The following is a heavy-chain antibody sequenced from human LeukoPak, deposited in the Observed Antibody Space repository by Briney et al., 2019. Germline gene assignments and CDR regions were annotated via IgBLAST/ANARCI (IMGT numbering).Heavy chain of an antibody. Sequence: AASVKVSCKASGGTFSSYAISWVRQAPGQGLEWMGGIIPIFGTANYAQKFQGRVTITADESTSTAYMELSSLRSEGTAVYYCARSETYYYGSGSRWYFDYWGQGTLATVSS. CDR3: ARSETYYYGSGSRWYFDY. V-gene: IGHV1-69*13. CDR1: GGTFSSYA. D-gene: IGHD3-10*01. CDR2: IIPIFGTA. J-gene: IGHJ4*02.